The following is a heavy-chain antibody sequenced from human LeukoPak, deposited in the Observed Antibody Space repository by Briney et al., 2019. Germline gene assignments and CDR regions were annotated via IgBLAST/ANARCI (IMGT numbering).Heavy chain of an antibody. CDR2: IRHDGSYK. CDR3: ARVFVTPYFDY. V-gene: IGHV3-30*02. CDR1: GFTFSSYG. D-gene: IGHD4-23*01. J-gene: IGHJ4*02. Sequence: GGSLRLSCAASGFTFSSYGMHWVRQAPGKGLEWVAFIRHDGSYKYYADSVKGRFTISRDNSKNTLYLQMNSLRAEDTAVYYCARVFVTPYFDYWGQGTLVTVSS.